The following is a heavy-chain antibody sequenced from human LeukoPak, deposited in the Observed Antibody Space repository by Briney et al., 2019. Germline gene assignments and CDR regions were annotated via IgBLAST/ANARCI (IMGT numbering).Heavy chain of an antibody. CDR2: INHSGST. Sequence: PSETLSLTCAVYGGSFSGYYWSWIRQPPGKGLEWIGEINHSGSTNYNPSLKSRVTISVDTSKNQFSLKLSSVTAADTAVYYRARAIRRGYPVSTDYWGQGTLVTVSS. J-gene: IGHJ4*02. V-gene: IGHV4-34*01. D-gene: IGHD3-22*01. CDR3: ARAIRRGYPVSTDY. CDR1: GGSFSGYY.